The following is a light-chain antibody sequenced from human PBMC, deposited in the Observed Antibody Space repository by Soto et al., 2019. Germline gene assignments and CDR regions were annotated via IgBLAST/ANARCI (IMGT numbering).Light chain of an antibody. J-gene: IGLJ1*01. CDR1: SRDIGFYNY. CDR2: DVS. CDR3: SSYTTRSTYV. Sequence: QSALTQPASVSVSPGQSLTSSCTGTSRDIGFYNYVSWYQQYPGNAPKLIIFDVSNRPSGVSGRFSGSKSGNTASLTISGLLPEDGADYYCSSYTTRSTYVFGSGTKVTVL. V-gene: IGLV2-14*03.